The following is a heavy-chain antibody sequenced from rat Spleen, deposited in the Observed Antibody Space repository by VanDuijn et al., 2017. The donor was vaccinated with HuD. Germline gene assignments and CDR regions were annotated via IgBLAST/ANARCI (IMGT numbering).Heavy chain of an antibody. CDR3: ARYIGDNSGFAY. D-gene: IGHD4-3*01. V-gene: IGHV5-25*01. CDR1: GFSFSNYD. Sequence: EVQLVESGGGLVQPGRSLKLSCAASGFSFSNYDMAWVRQAPTKGLEWVASISTSGGRTYYRDSVKGRFTISRDNAKSTLYLQMNSLRSEDTATYYCARYIGDNSGFAYWGQGTLVTVSS. J-gene: IGHJ3*01. CDR2: ISTSGGRT.